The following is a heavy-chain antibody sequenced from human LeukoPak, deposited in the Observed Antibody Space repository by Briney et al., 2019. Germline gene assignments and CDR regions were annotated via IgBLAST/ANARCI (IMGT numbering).Heavy chain of an antibody. D-gene: IGHD6-6*01. CDR3: AREDSTSSAWYYYFMDV. J-gene: IGHJ6*03. CDR1: GGSISSGGYY. Sequence: SQTLSLTCTVSGGSISSGGYYWSWIRQHPGKGLEWIGHIYNSGSTHYNPSLKSRVTISVDTYKNQFSLKLSSVTAADTAVYYCAREDSTSSAWYYYFMDVWGKGTTVTVSS. V-gene: IGHV4-31*03. CDR2: IYNSGST.